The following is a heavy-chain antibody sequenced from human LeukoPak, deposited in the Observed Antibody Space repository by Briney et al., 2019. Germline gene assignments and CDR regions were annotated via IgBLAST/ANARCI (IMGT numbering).Heavy chain of an antibody. Sequence: GESLKISCKGSGYSFTSYWIGWVRQMPGKGLEWMGIIYPGDSDTRHSPSFQGQVTISADKSISTAYLQWSSLKASDTAMYYCARVNYDFWSGNGMDVWGQGTTVTVSS. V-gene: IGHV5-51*01. CDR2: IYPGDSDT. D-gene: IGHD3-3*01. CDR1: GYSFTSYW. J-gene: IGHJ6*02. CDR3: ARVNYDFWSGNGMDV.